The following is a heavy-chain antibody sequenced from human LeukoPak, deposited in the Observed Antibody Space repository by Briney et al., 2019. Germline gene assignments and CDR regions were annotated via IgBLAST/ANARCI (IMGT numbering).Heavy chain of an antibody. D-gene: IGHD2-2*01. CDR2: ISAYNGNT. CDR3: ARLIVVVPAALDAFDI. CDR1: GYTFTSYG. J-gene: IGHJ3*02. V-gene: IGHV1-18*04. Sequence: ASVKVSCKASGYTFTSYGISWVRQAPGQGLEWMGWISAYNGNTNYAQKLQGSVTMTTDTSTSTAYMELRSLRSDDTAVYYCARLIVVVPAALDAFDIWGQGTMVTVSS.